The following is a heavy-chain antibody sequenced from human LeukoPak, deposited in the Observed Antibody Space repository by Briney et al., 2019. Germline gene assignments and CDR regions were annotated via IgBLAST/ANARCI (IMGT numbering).Heavy chain of an antibody. CDR1: GFTFSSYE. CDR2: ISRSGSTK. Sequence: GSLRLSCAASGFTFSSYEMNWVRQAPGKGLEWVSYISRSGSTKNYADSVKGRFTISRDNAKNSLYLQINSLRAEDTAVYYCARDDSYSSGWYVTGGWFDPWGQGTLVTVSS. D-gene: IGHD6-19*01. CDR3: ARDDSYSSGWYVTGGWFDP. J-gene: IGHJ5*02. V-gene: IGHV3-48*03.